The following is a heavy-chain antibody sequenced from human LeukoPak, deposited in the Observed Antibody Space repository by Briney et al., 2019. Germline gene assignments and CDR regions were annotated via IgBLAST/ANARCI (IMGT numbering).Heavy chain of an antibody. CDR1: GFTFSNYG. J-gene: IGHJ4*02. CDR2: IWYDGSNE. D-gene: IGHD3-10*01. CDR3: TPG. V-gene: IGHV3-33*03. Sequence: GGSLRLSCVASGFTFSNYGMHWVRQAPGKGLEWVAVIWYDGSNEYYADSVKGRFTISRDNAKNTLFLQMNSLRAEDTAVYYCTPGGGRGTLVTVSS.